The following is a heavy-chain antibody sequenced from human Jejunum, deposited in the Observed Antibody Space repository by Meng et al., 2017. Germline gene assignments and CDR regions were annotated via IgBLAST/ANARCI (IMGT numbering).Heavy chain of an antibody. CDR2: VNPSNGDT. CDR3: TRSHYFDY. CDR1: GYTFTGQY. Sequence: QVQLVQVGAEVQKPAASVKVSCKASGYTFTGQYIHSVRQAPGEGLDWMGWVNPSNGDTKYAQKFQGRVAMTTDTSINTVYMELNSLTSDDTALYYCTRSHYFDYWGQGTLVTVSS. V-gene: IGHV1-2*02. J-gene: IGHJ4*02.